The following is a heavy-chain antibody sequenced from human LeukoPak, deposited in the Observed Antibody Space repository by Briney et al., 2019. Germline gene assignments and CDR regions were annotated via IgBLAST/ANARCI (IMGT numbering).Heavy chain of an antibody. CDR3: AKGPTVVTYYFDY. CDR2: ISGSGGST. J-gene: IGHJ4*02. CDR1: GFTFSSYA. V-gene: IGHV3-23*01. Sequence: GGSLRLSCAASGFTFSSYAMSWVRQAPGKGLEWVSAISGSGGSTYYADSVKGRFTISRDNSKNTLYLQMNSLRAEDTAVYDCAKGPTVVTYYFDYWGQGTLATVSS. D-gene: IGHD4-23*01.